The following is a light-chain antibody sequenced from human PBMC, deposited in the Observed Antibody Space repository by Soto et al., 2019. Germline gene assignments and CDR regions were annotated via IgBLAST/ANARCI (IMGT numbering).Light chain of an antibody. Sequence: QSALTQPASVSGSPGQSITISCTGTSSDVGYYNYVSWYQQHPGKAPKLMIYEVSKRPSGVSNRFSGSKSGNTASLTISGLQAEDEADYYCSSYTGSSTLYGFGTGTKVTVL. CDR1: SSDVGYYNY. CDR2: EVS. V-gene: IGLV2-14*01. CDR3: SSYTGSSTLYG. J-gene: IGLJ1*01.